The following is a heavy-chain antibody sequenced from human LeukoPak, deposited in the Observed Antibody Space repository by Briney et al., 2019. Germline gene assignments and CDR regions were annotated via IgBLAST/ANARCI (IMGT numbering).Heavy chain of an antibody. CDR1: GFTVSTSY. J-gene: IGHJ4*02. V-gene: IGHV3-66*01. D-gene: IGHD4-17*01. Sequence: GGSLRLSCAASGFTVSTSYMSWVRQAPGKGLEWVSTIYSDGNTYYPDSAKERFTIYRDISKNTLYLQMDSLRAEDTAVYYCPSLMVITAVTRGFDYWGQGTLVTVAS. CDR3: PSLMVITAVTRGFDY. CDR2: IYSDGNT.